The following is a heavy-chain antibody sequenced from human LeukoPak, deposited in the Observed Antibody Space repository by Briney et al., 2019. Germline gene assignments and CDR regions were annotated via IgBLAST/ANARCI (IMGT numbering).Heavy chain of an antibody. J-gene: IGHJ4*02. CDR3: AKSWDFDWLLSY. V-gene: IGHV3-23*01. CDR1: GFTFSNYA. CDR2: ISGSGTST. Sequence: GGSLRLSCAASGFTFSNYAMNWVRQAPGKGLEWVSGISGSGTSTYYADSVKGRFTISRDNSKNTLHLQMDSLRAEDTAVYYCAKSWDFDWLLSYWGQGILVTVSS. D-gene: IGHD3-9*01.